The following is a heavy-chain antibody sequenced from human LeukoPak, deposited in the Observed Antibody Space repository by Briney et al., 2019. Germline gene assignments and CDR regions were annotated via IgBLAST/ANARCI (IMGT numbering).Heavy chain of an antibody. CDR2: VYDSGSN. D-gene: IGHD1-1*01. Sequence: SETLSLTCTVSGGSVSSDNHYWIWIRLTPGEGLEWIGYVYDSGSNKYSPSLTGRATLDIDTSNNHFTLKLPSLTAAAAAVYYCARSTQHGKNFAQCHYIDYWGRGTMVTVSS. CDR3: ARSTQHGKNFAQCHYIDY. V-gene: IGHV4-61*03. CDR1: GGSVSSDNHY. J-gene: IGHJ4*01.